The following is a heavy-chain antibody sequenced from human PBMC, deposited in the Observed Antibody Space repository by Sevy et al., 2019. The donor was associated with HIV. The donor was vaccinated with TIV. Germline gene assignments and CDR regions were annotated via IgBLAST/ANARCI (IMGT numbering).Heavy chain of an antibody. Sequence: GGSLRLSCAASGFTFSSYGMHWVRQAPGKGLEWVAVIWYGGSNKYYADSVKGRFTISRDNSKNTLYLQMNSLRAEDTAVYYCARGGQLEPFDYWGQGTLVTVSS. V-gene: IGHV3-33*01. CDR2: IWYGGSNK. CDR3: ARGGQLEPFDY. D-gene: IGHD1-1*01. CDR1: GFTFSSYG. J-gene: IGHJ4*02.